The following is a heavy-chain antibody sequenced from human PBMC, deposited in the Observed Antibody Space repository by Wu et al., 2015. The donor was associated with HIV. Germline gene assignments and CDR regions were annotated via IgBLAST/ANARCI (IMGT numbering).Heavy chain of an antibody. CDR1: GYTFTSYG. Sequence: QVQLVQSGAEVKKPGASVKVSCKASGYTFTSYGISWVRQAPGQGLEWMGWISAYNGNTNYAQKLQGRVTMTTDTSTSTAYMELRSLRSDDTAVYYCARDLSYPSLGYSSGRKFDYWGQGTLVTVSS. D-gene: IGHD6-19*01. CDR2: ISAYNGNT. J-gene: IGHJ4*02. CDR3: ARDLSYPSLGYSSGRKFDY. V-gene: IGHV1-18*01.